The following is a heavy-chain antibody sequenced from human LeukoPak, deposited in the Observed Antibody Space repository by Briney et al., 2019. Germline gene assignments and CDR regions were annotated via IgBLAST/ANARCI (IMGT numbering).Heavy chain of an antibody. V-gene: IGHV3-21*01. J-gene: IGHJ5*02. CDR3: ARGKTSQNIVTRKTYNWFDP. CDR1: GFTFSSYN. D-gene: IGHD2/OR15-2a*01. Sequence: PGGSLILSCAASGFTFSSYNMNWVRQAPGKGLEWVSSISSSSDYIYYADSVKGRFTISRDNAKNSLYLQMKSLRAEDTAVYYCARGKTSQNIVTRKTYNWFDPWGQGTLVTVSS. CDR2: ISSSSDYI.